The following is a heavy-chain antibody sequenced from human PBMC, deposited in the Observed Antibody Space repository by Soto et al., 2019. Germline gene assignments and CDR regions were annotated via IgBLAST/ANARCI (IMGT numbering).Heavy chain of an antibody. V-gene: IGHV3-9*01. J-gene: IGHJ3*02. Sequence: EVQLVESGGGLVQPGRSLRLSCAASGFTFDDYAMHWVRQAPGKGLEWVSGISWNSGSIGYADSVKGRFTISRDNAKNSLYLQMNSLRAEDTALYYGAKERDDYGDYLDAFDIWGQGTMVTVSS. D-gene: IGHD4-17*01. CDR2: ISWNSGSI. CDR3: AKERDDYGDYLDAFDI. CDR1: GFTFDDYA.